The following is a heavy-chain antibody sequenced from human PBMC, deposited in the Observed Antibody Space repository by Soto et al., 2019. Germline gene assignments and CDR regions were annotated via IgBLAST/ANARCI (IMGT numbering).Heavy chain of an antibody. CDR1: GGFISSGGFY. CDR2: IYYTGST. CDR3: ARGPVYSSAWFDC. D-gene: IGHD6-25*01. V-gene: IGHV4-31*03. J-gene: IGHJ4*02. Sequence: PSETLSLTCSVSGGFISSGGFYWSWIRQHPGEGLEWIGYIYYTGSTYSNPSLKGRVSMSVDTSKNHFSLKLSSVTAADAAVYYCARGPVYSSAWFDCWGQGTPVTVSS.